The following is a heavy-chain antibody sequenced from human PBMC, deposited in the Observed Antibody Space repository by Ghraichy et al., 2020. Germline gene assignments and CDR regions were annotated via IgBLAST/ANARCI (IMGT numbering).Heavy chain of an antibody. CDR1: GYTFTSYY. D-gene: IGHD6-13*01. Sequence: ASVKVSCKASGYTFTSYYMHWVREAPGQGLEWMGWINPNSGGTNYAQKFQGRVTMTRDTSISTAYMELSRLRSDDTALYYCARFIAAAGTDYFDYWGQGTLVTVSS. CDR2: INPNSGGT. CDR3: ARFIAAAGTDYFDY. J-gene: IGHJ4*02. V-gene: IGHV1-2*02.